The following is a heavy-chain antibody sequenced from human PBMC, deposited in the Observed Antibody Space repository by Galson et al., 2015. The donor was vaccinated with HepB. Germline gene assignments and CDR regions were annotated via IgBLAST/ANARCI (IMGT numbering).Heavy chain of an antibody. CDR1: GSTLSSYA. J-gene: IGHJ2*01. CDR2: IYHSGST. V-gene: IGHV4-4*02. Sequence: SLRLSCAASGSTLSSYALHWVRQPPGKGLEWIGEIYHSGSTNYNPSLKSRVTISVDKSKNQFSLKLSSVTAADTAVYYCARPGPRDYWYFDLWGRGTLVTVSS. D-gene: IGHD5-24*01. CDR3: ARPGPRDYWYFDL.